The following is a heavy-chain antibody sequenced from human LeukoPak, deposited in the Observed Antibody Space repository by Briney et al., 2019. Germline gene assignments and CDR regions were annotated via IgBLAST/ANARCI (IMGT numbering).Heavy chain of an antibody. V-gene: IGHV3-53*01. D-gene: IGHD6-13*01. J-gene: IGHJ4*02. Sequence: PGGSLRLSCAASGFTVSSNYMSWVRQAPGMGLEWVSVIYSGGTTYYADSVKGRFTISRDNSKNTLYLQMSSLRAEDTAVYFCARVYSGSWYKVFDYWGQGTLVTVSS. CDR3: ARVYSGSWYKVFDY. CDR2: IYSGGTT. CDR1: GFTVSSNY.